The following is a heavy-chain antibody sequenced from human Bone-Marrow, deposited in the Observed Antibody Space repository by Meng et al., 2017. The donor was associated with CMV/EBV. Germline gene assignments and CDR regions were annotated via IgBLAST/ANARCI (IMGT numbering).Heavy chain of an antibody. V-gene: IGHV4-4*02. CDR2: IYHSGST. CDR3: ARVGSYYEYYFDY. D-gene: IGHD1-26*01. CDR1: GGPISSSNW. J-gene: IGHJ4*02. Sequence: CAVSGGPISSSNWWSWVRQPPGKWLEWIGEIYHSGSTNYNPSLKSRVTISVDKSKNQFSLKLSSVTAADTAVYYCARVGSYYEYYFDYWGQGTLVTVSS.